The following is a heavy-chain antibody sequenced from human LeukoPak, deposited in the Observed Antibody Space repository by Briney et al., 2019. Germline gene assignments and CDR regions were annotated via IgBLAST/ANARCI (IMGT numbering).Heavy chain of an antibody. D-gene: IGHD5-12*01. V-gene: IGHV3-7*03. CDR2: IKHNGGEK. J-gene: IGHJ3*02. CDR3: ARRRYAGAFDI. CDR1: GFTFTDYF. Sequence: PGGSLRLACVAAGFTFTDYFMGSGRRTPARGLEWVASIKHNGGEKYYVDSVKGRFTISRDNAKNSLYLEMSRLRVEDRAIYYCARRRYAGAFDIWGQGTMVTVSS.